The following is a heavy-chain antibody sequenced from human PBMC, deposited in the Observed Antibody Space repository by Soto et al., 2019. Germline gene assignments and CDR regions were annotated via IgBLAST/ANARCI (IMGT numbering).Heavy chain of an antibody. D-gene: IGHD2-2*01. Sequence: QVQLVESGGGVVQPGRSLRLSCAASGFTFSSYGMHWVRQAPGKGLEWVAVIWYDGSNKYYADSVKGRFTISRDNSKNPLLLQMNSLGAEDTAVYYCARGSTSGEAFDIWGQGTMVTVSS. J-gene: IGHJ3*02. CDR2: IWYDGSNK. V-gene: IGHV3-33*01. CDR1: GFTFSSYG. CDR3: ARGSTSGEAFDI.